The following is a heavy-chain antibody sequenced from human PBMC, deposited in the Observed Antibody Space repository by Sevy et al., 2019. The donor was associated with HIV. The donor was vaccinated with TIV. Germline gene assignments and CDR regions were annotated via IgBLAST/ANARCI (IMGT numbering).Heavy chain of an antibody. CDR1: GYTLTELS. D-gene: IGHD1-1*01. Sequence: ASVKFSCKVSGYTLTELSMHWVRQAPGKGLEWMGGFDPEDGETIYAQKFQGRVTMTEDTSTDTAYMELSSLRSEDTAVYYCATDASRTTGSHDAFDIWGQGTMDTVSS. V-gene: IGHV1-24*01. J-gene: IGHJ3*02. CDR3: ATDASRTTGSHDAFDI. CDR2: FDPEDGET.